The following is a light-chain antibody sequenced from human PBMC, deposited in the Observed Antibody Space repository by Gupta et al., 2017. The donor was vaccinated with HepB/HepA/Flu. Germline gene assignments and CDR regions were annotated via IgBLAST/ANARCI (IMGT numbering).Light chain of an antibody. CDR3: SSYTTSTTVV. CDR1: SSDVGGYDY. Sequence: QSALTQPASVSGSPGQSLTISCSATSSDVGGYDYVSWYQQHPGNAPKLMIYDVSNRPSGVSNRCSGSKTGNTASLTISGLQAEDEADYYCSSYTTSTTVVFGGGTKLTVL. V-gene: IGLV2-14*03. J-gene: IGLJ2*01. CDR2: DVS.